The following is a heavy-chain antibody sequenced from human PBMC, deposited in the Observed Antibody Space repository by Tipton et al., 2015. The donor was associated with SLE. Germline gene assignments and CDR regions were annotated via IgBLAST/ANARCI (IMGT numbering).Heavy chain of an antibody. CDR2: IIPIFGTA. D-gene: IGHD6-19*01. J-gene: IGHJ3*02. CDR3: ARGGAQWLVPAFDI. Sequence: QSGAEVKKPGSSVKVSCKASGGTFSSYAISWVRQAPGQGLEWMGGIIPIFGTANYAQKFQGRVTITADKSTSTAYMELSSLGSEDTAVYYCARGGAQWLVPAFDIWGQGTMVTVSS. V-gene: IGHV1-69*06. CDR1: GGTFSSYA.